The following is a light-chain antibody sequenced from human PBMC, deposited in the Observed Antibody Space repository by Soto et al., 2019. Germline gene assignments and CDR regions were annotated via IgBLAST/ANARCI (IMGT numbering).Light chain of an antibody. CDR2: GNT. CDR3: QSYDISRSSSV. J-gene: IGLJ1*01. V-gene: IGLV1-40*01. CDR1: SSNIGAGYD. Sequence: QSVLTQPPSVSGAPGQRVTISCTGSSSNIGAGYDVHWYQQLPGTAPKLLIYGNTNRPSGVPDRFSGSKSGTSASLAITGLQAEDEADYYCQSYDISRSSSVFGTGTKLTVL.